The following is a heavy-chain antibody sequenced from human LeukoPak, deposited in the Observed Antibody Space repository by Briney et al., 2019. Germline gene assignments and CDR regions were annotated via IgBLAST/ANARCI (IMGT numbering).Heavy chain of an antibody. J-gene: IGHJ4*02. CDR1: GCTFTSYY. CDR2: INPRDGST. V-gene: IGHV1-46*01. Sequence: ASVKVSCKASGCTFTSYYMHWVRQAPGQGLEWMGIINPRDGSTSYAQKFQGRVTVTRDTSTSTVHMELSGLRSEDTAVYYCARDQEGFDYWGQGTLVTVSS. CDR3: ARDQEGFDY.